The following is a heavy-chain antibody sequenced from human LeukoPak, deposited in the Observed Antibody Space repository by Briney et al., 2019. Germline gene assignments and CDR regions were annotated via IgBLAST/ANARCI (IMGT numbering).Heavy chain of an antibody. V-gene: IGHV1-69*05. Sequence: SVKVSCKASGGTFSSYAISWVRQAPGQGLEWMGGIIPIFGTANYAQKFQGRVTITTDESTSTAYMELSSLRSEDTAVYYCARDAQYYDFWSGYYPNWFDPWGQGTLVTVSS. D-gene: IGHD3-3*01. CDR3: ARDAQYYDFWSGYYPNWFDP. CDR1: GGTFSSYA. J-gene: IGHJ5*02. CDR2: IIPIFGTA.